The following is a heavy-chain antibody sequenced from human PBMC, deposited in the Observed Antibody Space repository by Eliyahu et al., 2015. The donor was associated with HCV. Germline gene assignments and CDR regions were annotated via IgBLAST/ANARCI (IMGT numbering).Heavy chain of an antibody. D-gene: IGHD2-21*02. J-gene: IGHJ4*02. CDR1: GFXFXSXG. CDR2: ISYDGSNK. CDR3: ARGTLAYCGGDCSPLDS. Sequence: QVQLVESGGGVVQPGRSLXLSCXASGFXFXSXGMHWVHQAPGKGLEWVAVISYDGSNKYYDSVKGRFTISRDNSKNTLFLQMNSLRAEDTALYYCARGTLAYCGGDCSPLDSWGQGTLVTVSS. V-gene: IGHV3-30*03.